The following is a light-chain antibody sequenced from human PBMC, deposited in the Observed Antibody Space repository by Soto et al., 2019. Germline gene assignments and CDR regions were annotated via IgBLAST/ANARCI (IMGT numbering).Light chain of an antibody. CDR3: SSYAGSNNFV. Sequence: QSVLTQPPSASGTPGQRVTISCSGSSSNLGSNFVYWYQQLPGAAPKLLIYKNDQRPSGVPDRFSGSKSGTSASLAISGLQAEDEAHYYCSSYAGSNNFVFGTGTKLTVL. CDR2: KND. CDR1: SSNLGSNF. J-gene: IGLJ1*01. V-gene: IGLV1-47*01.